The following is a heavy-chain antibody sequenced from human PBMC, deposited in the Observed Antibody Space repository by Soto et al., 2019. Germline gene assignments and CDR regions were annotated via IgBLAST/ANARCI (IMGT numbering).Heavy chain of an antibody. Sequence: HPGGSLGLSCAASGFSFSTSAMQWVRQAPGMGLEYVSAISSNGDTTYYANSVKGRFTISRDNSKNTLYLQMGSLRVEDMAVYYCARDRYSYYDFWSGSLPYYYYGMDVWGQGTTVTVSS. J-gene: IGHJ6*02. V-gene: IGHV3-64*01. CDR1: GFSFSTSA. D-gene: IGHD3-3*01. CDR3: ARDRYSYYDFWSGSLPYYYYGMDV. CDR2: ISSNGDTT.